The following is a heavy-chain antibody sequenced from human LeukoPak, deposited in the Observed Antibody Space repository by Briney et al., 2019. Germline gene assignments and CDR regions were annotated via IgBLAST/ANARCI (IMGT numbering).Heavy chain of an antibody. V-gene: IGHV3-21*01. D-gene: IGHD4-23*01. J-gene: IGHJ6*02. Sequence: KTGGSLRLSCAASGFTFSYYSMNWVRQAPGKGLEWVSSISSSSSYIYYADSVKGRFTISRDNAKNSLYLQMNSLRGEDTAVYYCARAPTVDHPYFNYYYGMDVWGQGTTVTVSS. CDR2: ISSSSSYI. CDR3: ARAPTVDHPYFNYYYGMDV. CDR1: GFTFSYYS.